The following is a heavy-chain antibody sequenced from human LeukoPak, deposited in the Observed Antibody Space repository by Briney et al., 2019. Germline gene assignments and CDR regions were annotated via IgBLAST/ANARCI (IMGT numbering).Heavy chain of an antibody. J-gene: IGHJ4*02. Sequence: SETLSLTCTVSGGSISSYYWSWIRQPPGKGLEWIGYIYYSGSTNYNPSLKSRVTISVDTSKNQFSLKLSPVTAADTAVYYCAGIRLGELSLYYWGQGTLVTVSS. CDR3: AGIRLGELSLYY. D-gene: IGHD3-16*02. CDR1: GGSISSYY. CDR2: IYYSGST. V-gene: IGHV4-59*01.